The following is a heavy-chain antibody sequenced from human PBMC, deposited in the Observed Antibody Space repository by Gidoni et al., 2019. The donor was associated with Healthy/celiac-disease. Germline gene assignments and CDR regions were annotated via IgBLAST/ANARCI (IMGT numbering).Heavy chain of an antibody. Sequence: QVQLVQSGAEVKKPGASVKVSCKPSGYTFTSYGISRVRQAPGQGLEWMGWISAYNGNTNYAQKLQGRVTMTTDTSTSTAYMELRSPRSDDTAVYYFARDHSVDILTGYYPNYYYGMDVWGQGTTVTVSS. CDR1: GYTFTSYG. CDR3: ARDHSVDILTGYYPNYYYGMDV. D-gene: IGHD3-9*01. CDR2: ISAYNGNT. J-gene: IGHJ6*02. V-gene: IGHV1-18*01.